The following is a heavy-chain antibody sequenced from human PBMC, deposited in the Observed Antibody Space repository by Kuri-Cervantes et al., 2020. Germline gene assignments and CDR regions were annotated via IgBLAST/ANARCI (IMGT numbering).Heavy chain of an antibody. CDR3: AKERGHVSYFTIFGVVTPGGPFDY. CDR2: ISSSSSTI. Sequence: GGSLRLSCAASGFTVSSNYMSWVRQAPGKGLEWVSYISSSSSTIYYADSVKGRFTISRDNAKNSLYLQMNSLRAEDTAVYYFAKERGHVSYFTIFGVVTPGGPFDYWAQGTLATFPS. V-gene: IGHV3-48*04. D-gene: IGHD3-3*01. CDR1: GFTVSSNY. J-gene: IGHJ4*02.